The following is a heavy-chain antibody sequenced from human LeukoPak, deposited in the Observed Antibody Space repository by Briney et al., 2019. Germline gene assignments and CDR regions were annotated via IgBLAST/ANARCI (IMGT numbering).Heavy chain of an antibody. CDR1: GYTFTGYY. CDR3: ARERGYSGYDYFH. V-gene: IGHV1-2*02. Sequence: ASVKVSCKASGYTFTGYYMHWVRQAPGQGLEWMGWINPNSGGTNYAQKFQGRVTMTRDTSISTAYMELSRLRSDDTAVYYCARERGYSGYDYFHWGQGTLATVSS. CDR2: INPNSGGT. J-gene: IGHJ4*02. D-gene: IGHD5-12*01.